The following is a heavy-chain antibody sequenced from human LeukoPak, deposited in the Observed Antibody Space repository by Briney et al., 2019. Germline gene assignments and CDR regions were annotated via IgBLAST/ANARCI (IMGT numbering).Heavy chain of an antibody. CDR3: ARGSTYCDFWSGYYPTYYYYGMDV. Sequence: GASVKVSCKASGGTFSSYAISWVRQAPGQGLEWMGGIIPIFGTANYAQKFQGRVAITADESTSTAYMELSSLRSEDTAVYYCARGSTYCDFWSGYYPTYYYYGMDVWGQGTTVTVSS. V-gene: IGHV1-69*13. CDR2: IIPIFGTA. J-gene: IGHJ6*02. D-gene: IGHD3-3*01. CDR1: GGTFSSYA.